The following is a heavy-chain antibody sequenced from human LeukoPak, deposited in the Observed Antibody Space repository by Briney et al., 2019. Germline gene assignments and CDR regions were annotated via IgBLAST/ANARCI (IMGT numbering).Heavy chain of an antibody. CDR2: ISGDGGST. CDR3: ARESDSSGWYDS. J-gene: IGHJ5*01. V-gene: IGHV3-43*02. CDR1: GFSFDDYA. D-gene: IGHD3-22*01. Sequence: GGSLRLSCAAPGFSFDDYAIHWVRQAPGKGLEWVSLISGDGGSTFYADSVKGRFTISRDNSRNSLYLQMSSLRSEDTALYYCARESDSSGWYDSWGQGTLVTVSS.